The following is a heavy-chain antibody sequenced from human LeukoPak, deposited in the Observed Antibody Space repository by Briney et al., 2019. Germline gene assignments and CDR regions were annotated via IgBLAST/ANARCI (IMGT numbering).Heavy chain of an antibody. J-gene: IGHJ4*02. Sequence: YDGSNKYYADSVKGRFTISRDNSKNTLYLQMNSLRAEDTAVYYCASHPGRFLEWLLLPYFDYWGQGTLVTVSS. V-gene: IGHV3-33*01. CDR2: YDGSNK. CDR3: ASHPGRFLEWLLLPYFDY. D-gene: IGHD3-3*01.